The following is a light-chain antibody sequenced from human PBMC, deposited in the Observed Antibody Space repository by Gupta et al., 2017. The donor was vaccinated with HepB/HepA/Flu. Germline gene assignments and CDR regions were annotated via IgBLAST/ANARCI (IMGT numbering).Light chain of an antibody. CDR1: SSNIGSKYD. J-gene: IGLJ2*01. Sequence: QSVPPQPPPVPGPPGHRVSIPCTRNSSNIGSKYDVHWYQQVSGTAPKLLIFDNNNPPSGVAGRFGANKAGTAAPLVISGQQTEDAADYCYQSDGSSHVLFGGGTKLTVL. CDR2: DNN. V-gene: IGLV1-40*01. CDR3: QSDGSSHVL.